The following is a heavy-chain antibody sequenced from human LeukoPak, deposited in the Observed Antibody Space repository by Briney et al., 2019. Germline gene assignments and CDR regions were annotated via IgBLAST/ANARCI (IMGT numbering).Heavy chain of an antibody. D-gene: IGHD3-22*01. CDR3: AKSSGSDYYDNSGYYYYFEY. J-gene: IGHJ4*02. CDR1: GFTFSSYW. CDR2: INSDGSST. Sequence: GGSLRLSCAASGFTFSSYWMHWVRQAPGKGLVWVSRINSDGSSTSYADSVKGRFTISRDNAKNTLYLQMNSLRAEDTAVYYCAKSSGSDYYDNSGYYYYFEYWGQGTLVTVSS. V-gene: IGHV3-74*01.